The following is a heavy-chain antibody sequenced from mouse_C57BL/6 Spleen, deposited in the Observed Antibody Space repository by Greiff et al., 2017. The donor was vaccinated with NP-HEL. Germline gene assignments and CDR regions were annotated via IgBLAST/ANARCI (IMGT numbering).Heavy chain of an antibody. CDR2: INPNNGGT. V-gene: IGHV1-22*01. CDR3: ARSPYDYEGAWFAY. D-gene: IGHD2-4*01. Sequence: VQLQQSGPELVKPGASVKMSCKASGYTFTDYNMHWVKRSHGKSLEWIGYINPNNGGTSYYQNFKGMATLTVNKSSSTAYMELRSLTSEDSAVYYCARSPYDYEGAWFAYWGQGTLVTVSA. CDR1: GYTFTDYN. J-gene: IGHJ3*01.